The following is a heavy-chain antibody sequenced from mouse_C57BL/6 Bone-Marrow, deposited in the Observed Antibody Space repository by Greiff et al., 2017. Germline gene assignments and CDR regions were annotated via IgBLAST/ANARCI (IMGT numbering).Heavy chain of an antibody. J-gene: IGHJ2*01. CDR1: GYTFTSYW. CDR3: ARPYYYGPDY. Sequence: QVQLKEPGAELVRPGTSVKLSCKASGYTFTSYWMHWVKQRPGQGLEWIGVIDPSDSYTNYNQKFKGKATLTVDTSSSTAYMQLSSLTSEDSAVYYCARPYYYGPDYWGQGTTLTVSS. V-gene: IGHV1-59*01. CDR2: IDPSDSYT. D-gene: IGHD1-1*01.